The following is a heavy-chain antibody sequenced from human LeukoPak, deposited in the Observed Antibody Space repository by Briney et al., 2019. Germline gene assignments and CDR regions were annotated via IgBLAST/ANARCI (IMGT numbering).Heavy chain of an antibody. CDR3: ARDTPYDFWSGYYLDPYYYGMDV. D-gene: IGHD3-3*01. CDR1: GGSISSGGYY. J-gene: IGHJ6*02. V-gene: IGHV4-31*03. CDR2: IYYSGST. Sequence: PSQTLSLTCTVSGGSISSGGYYWSWIRQHPGKGLEWIGYIYYSGSTYYNPSLKSRVTISVDTSKNQFSLKLSSVTAADTAVYYCARDTPYDFWSGYYLDPYYYGMDVWGQGTTVTVS.